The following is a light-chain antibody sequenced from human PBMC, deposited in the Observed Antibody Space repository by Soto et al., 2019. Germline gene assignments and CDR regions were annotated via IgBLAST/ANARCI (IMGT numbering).Light chain of an antibody. V-gene: IGKV3-20*01. CDR3: QQYDSDPYT. CDR1: QTFSSSY. CDR2: VAS. J-gene: IGKJ2*01. Sequence: EIVLTQSPGTLSFSPGERATLSCRASQTFSSSYLAWYQQKPGQAPRLLIYVASSRATGIPDSFSGSGSGTDFTLTISSLEPEDVAVYYCQQYDSDPYTFGHGTNLEIK.